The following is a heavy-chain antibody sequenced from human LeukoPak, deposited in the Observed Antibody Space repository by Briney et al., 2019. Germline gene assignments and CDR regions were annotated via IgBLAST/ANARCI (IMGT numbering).Heavy chain of an antibody. CDR1: GYSFTSYW. V-gene: IGHV5-10-1*01. J-gene: IGHJ4*02. CDR2: IDPSDSYT. D-gene: IGHD6-19*01. CDR3: ARVGIAVAGIDY. Sequence: GESLKISCKGSGYSFTSYWISWVRQMPGKGLEWVGRIDPSDSYTNYSPSFQGHVTISADKSISTAYLQWSSLKASDTAVYYCARVGIAVAGIDYWGQGTLVTVSS.